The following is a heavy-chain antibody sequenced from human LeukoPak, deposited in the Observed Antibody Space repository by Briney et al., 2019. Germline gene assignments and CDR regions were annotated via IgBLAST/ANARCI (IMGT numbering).Heavy chain of an antibody. J-gene: IGHJ3*02. V-gene: IGHV3-23*01. D-gene: IGHD3-22*01. CDR3: AKVGRSGYSRDAFDI. CDR1: GFTFSSYA. CDR2: ISGSGGST. Sequence: PGGSLRLSCAASGFTFSSYAMSWVRQAPGEGLEWLSGISGSGGSTYYADSAKSRFTISRDNSNNTLYLQMNSLRAEETDVYYCAKVGRSGYSRDAFDIWGQGTMVTVSS.